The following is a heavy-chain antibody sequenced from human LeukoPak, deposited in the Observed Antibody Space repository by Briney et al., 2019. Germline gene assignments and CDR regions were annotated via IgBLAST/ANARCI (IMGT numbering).Heavy chain of an antibody. D-gene: IGHD3-3*01. CDR2: ISSSSSTI. V-gene: IGHV3-48*01. CDR3: ARRAGPTYDFWTFAY. J-gene: IGHJ4*02. Sequence: GGSLRLSCAASGFTFSSYSMNWVRQAPGKGLEGVSYISSSSSTIYYADSVKGRFTNSRDNAKNSQYLQMNSLRAEDTAVYYCARRAGPTYDFWTFAYWGQGTLVTVSS. CDR1: GFTFSSYS.